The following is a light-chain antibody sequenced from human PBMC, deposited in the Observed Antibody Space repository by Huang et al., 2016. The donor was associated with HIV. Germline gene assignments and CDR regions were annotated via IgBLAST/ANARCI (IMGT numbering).Light chain of an antibody. CDR2: GAT. J-gene: IGKJ1*01. V-gene: IGKV3-15*01. CDR3: QQYLNWPPMWT. Sequence: EIVMTQSPATLSVSPGERATLSCRASQSIGSNLAWYQQRPGQAPRLLVYGATTRATGIPARFSGSGSATDFTLIISSLQSEDFAVYYCQQYLNWPPMWTFGQGTKVEIK. CDR1: QSIGSN.